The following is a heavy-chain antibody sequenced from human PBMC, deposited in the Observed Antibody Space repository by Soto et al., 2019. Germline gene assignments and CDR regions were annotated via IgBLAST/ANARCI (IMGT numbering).Heavy chain of an antibody. V-gene: IGHV6-1*01. CDR2: TYYRSKWYN. CDR1: GDSVSSNSAA. J-gene: IGHJ6*01. D-gene: IGHD4-17*01. Sequence: SQTLSLTCAISGDSVSSNSAAWNWIRQSPSRGLEWLGRTYYRSKWYNDYAVSVKSRITINPDTSKNQFSLQLNSVTPEDTAVYYWAKGPTPYSSYGMVVCGQGPTVTVSS. CDR3: AKGPTPYSSYGMVV.